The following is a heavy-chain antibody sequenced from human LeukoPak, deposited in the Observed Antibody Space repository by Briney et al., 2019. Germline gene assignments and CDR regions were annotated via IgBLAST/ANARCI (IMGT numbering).Heavy chain of an antibody. J-gene: IGHJ4*01. CDR1: GFIFKKSW. Sequence: PGVSLRLSCAGSGFIFKKSWMTWVRQAPGKGLEWVANINHDGKEKYYADSVRGRFTISRDNARNSIFLQMNSLRGDDTAVYYCAREGGYDYAEVGYWGHGTLVIVSS. V-gene: IGHV3-7*01. CDR2: INHDGKEK. D-gene: IGHD3-16*01. CDR3: AREGGYDYAEVGY.